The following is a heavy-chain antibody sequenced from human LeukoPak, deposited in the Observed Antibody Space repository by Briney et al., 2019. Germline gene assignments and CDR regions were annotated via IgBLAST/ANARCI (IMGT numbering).Heavy chain of an antibody. CDR3: ATASPVVAAVNIHAFDI. Sequence: PSETLSLTCTVSGGSISSYYWGWIRQPPGKGLEWIGSIYYSGSTYYNPSLKSRVTISVDTSKNQFSLKLSSVTAADTAVYYCATASPVVAAVNIHAFDIWGQGTMVTVSS. CDR1: GGSISSYY. V-gene: IGHV4-39*01. D-gene: IGHD2-15*01. CDR2: IYYSGST. J-gene: IGHJ3*02.